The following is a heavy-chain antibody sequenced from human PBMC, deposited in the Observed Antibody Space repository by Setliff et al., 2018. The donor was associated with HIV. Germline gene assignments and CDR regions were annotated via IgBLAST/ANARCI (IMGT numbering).Heavy chain of an antibody. Sequence: ASVKVSCRASGYSFTAYYIHFVRQAPGQGLEWMGWIQTNSGGTKSAQKFQGRVTMTRDTSISTAYMELNSLTSDDTAVYYCARGRHSGTYEAFDIWGPGTMVTVSS. D-gene: IGHD1-26*01. J-gene: IGHJ3*02. CDR1: GYSFTAYY. CDR2: IQTNSGGT. CDR3: ARGRHSGTYEAFDI. V-gene: IGHV1-2*02.